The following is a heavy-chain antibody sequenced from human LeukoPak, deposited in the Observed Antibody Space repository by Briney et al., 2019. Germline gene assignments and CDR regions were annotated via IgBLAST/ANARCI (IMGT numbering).Heavy chain of an antibody. CDR3: ASDKLDY. V-gene: IGHV3-7*01. Sequence: PGGSLRLSCAASGFTFSSYWMTWFRQAPGKGLEWVANIKQDGSEKYYMDSVKGRFTISRGNAKNSLYLQMNSLRAEDTAVYYCASDKLDYWGQGTLVTVSS. CDR2: IKQDGSEK. CDR1: GFTFSSYW. J-gene: IGHJ4*02.